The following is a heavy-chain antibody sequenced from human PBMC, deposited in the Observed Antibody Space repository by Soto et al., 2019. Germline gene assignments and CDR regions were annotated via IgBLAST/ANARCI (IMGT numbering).Heavy chain of an antibody. V-gene: IGHV3-33*01. CDR3: ARDDIPGRAVATYGMDV. CDR2: IWYDGSNE. D-gene: IGHD6-19*01. Sequence: PGGSLRLSCAASGFIFSNFGMHWVRHAPGKGLEWVAVIWYDGSNEYYADSVKGRFTISKDNSKNTLYLQMNSLRAEDTAVYYCARDDIPGRAVATYGMDVWGQGTTVTV. J-gene: IGHJ6*02. CDR1: GFIFSNFG.